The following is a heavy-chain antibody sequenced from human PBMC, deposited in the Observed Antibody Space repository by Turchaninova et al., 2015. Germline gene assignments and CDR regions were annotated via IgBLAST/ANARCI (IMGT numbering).Heavy chain of an antibody. D-gene: IGHD1-26*01. J-gene: IGHJ3*02. CDR1: GGSISSGDSY. V-gene: IGHV4-30-4*01. CDR2: IYYSGST. CDR3: ARGATXFAFXX. Sequence: QVQLQESGPGLVKPSQTLSLTCTVSGGSISSGDSYWGWIRQPPGKGLGWLGYIYYSGSTSYNPSLKSRXTXSGXTAKPXXSLXXXSVTAADTXVYYCARGATXFAFXXWGQGXMVTVSS.